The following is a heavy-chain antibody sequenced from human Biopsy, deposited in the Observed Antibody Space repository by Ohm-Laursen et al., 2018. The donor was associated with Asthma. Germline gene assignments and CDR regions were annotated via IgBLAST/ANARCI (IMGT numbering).Heavy chain of an antibody. Sequence: SLRLSCAASGFSFSYYWMTWVRQAPGKGLGWVSVIYSGGTSHTADSVRGRFTISRDYSKNTLYLQMHSLRAEDTAVYYCARGDSSNWSHYYFDYWGQGTLVTVSS. CDR3: ARGDSSNWSHYYFDY. V-gene: IGHV3-53*01. D-gene: IGHD3-22*01. J-gene: IGHJ4*02. CDR2: IYSGGTS. CDR1: GFSFSYYW.